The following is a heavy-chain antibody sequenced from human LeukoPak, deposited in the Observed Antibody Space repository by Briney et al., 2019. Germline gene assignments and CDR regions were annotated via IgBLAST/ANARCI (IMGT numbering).Heavy chain of an antibody. CDR2: ISSSSSYI. D-gene: IGHD5-18*01. CDR3: ARSVRGYSDAFDI. Sequence: TGGSLRLSCAASGFTFSSYSMNWVRQAPGKGLEWVSSISSSSSYIYYADSVKGRFTISRDNAKNSLYLQMNSLRAVDTAAYYCARSVRGYSDAFDIWGQGTMVTVSS. CDR1: GFTFSSYS. J-gene: IGHJ3*02. V-gene: IGHV3-21*01.